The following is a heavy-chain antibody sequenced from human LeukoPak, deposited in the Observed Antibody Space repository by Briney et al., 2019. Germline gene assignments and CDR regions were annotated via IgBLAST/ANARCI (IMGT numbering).Heavy chain of an antibody. CDR3: AKAVPKAVVTPSFDY. CDR2: ISGSAVST. CDR1: GFTFSDYY. J-gene: IGHJ4*02. Sequence: GGSLRLSCAASGFTFSDYYMSWIRQAPGKGLEWVSAISGSAVSTYYADSVKGRFTISRDNSKNTLYLQMNSLRVEDTAVYYCAKAVPKAVVTPSFDYWGQGTLVTVSS. D-gene: IGHD4-23*01. V-gene: IGHV3-23*01.